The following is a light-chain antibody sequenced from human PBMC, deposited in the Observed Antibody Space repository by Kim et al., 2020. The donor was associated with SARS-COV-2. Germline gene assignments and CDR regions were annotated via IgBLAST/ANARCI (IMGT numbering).Light chain of an antibody. V-gene: IGLV3-21*04. CDR2: YDS. Sequence: PGKTASITCGRNNIGSKSVHGYQQKPGQAPVLVIYYDSDRPSGIPERFSGSNSGNTATLTISRVEAGDEADYYCQVWDSSSDHPVFGGGTQLTVL. J-gene: IGLJ3*02. CDR3: QVWDSSSDHPV. CDR1: NIGSKS.